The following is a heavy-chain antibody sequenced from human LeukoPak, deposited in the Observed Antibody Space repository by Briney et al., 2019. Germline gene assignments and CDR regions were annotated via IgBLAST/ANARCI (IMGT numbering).Heavy chain of an antibody. Sequence: ASVKVSCTASGGTFSSYAISWVRQAPGQGLEWMGGIIPIFGTANYAQKFQGRVTITADESTSTAYMELSSLRSEDTAVYYCARGDLTTVTTHFDYWGQGTLVTVSS. V-gene: IGHV1-69*13. J-gene: IGHJ4*02. CDR1: GGTFSSYA. D-gene: IGHD4-17*01. CDR3: ARGDLTTVTTHFDY. CDR2: IIPIFGTA.